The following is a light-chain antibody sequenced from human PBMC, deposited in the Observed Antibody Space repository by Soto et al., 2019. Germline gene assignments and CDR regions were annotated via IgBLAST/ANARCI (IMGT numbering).Light chain of an antibody. V-gene: IGLV2-14*03. CDR2: DVS. CDR1: SSDVGGYNY. Sequence: QSVLTQPASVSGSPGQSITISCTGTSSDVGGYNYDSWYQRHPGKAPKLMIYDVSDRPSGVSNRFSGSKSGNTASLTISGLQAEDEADYYCSSYTSTTVVFGGVVFGGGTKVTVL. J-gene: IGLJ2*01. CDR3: SSYTSTTVVFGGVV.